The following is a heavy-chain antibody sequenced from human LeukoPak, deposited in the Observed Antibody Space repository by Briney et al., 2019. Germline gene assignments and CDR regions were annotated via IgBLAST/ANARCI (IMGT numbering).Heavy chain of an antibody. V-gene: IGHV3-11*01. D-gene: IGHD4-17*01. J-gene: IGHJ4*02. CDR1: GFTFSDYY. CDR2: ISSSGSTI. Sequence: GGSLRLSCAAPGFTFSDYYMSWIPQTPGKGLGRVSYISSSGSTIYYADSVKGRFTISRDNAKNSLYLQMNSLRAEDTAVYYCARDRYGDFKADYWGQGTLVTVSS. CDR3: ARDRYGDFKADY.